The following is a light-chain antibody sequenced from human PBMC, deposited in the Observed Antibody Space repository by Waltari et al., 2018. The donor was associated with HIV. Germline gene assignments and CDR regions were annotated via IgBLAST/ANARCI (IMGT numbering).Light chain of an antibody. V-gene: IGKV3-20*01. CDR2: VAS. CDR3: QQYGSSPPVT. J-gene: IGKJ5*01. CDR1: QSVSSSY. Sequence: EIVLTQSPGTLSLSPGERATLSCRASQSVSSSYLAWYQKKPGQAPRLLSYVASSRATGIPDRFSGSGSGTDFTLTISRLEPEDFAVYYCQQYGSSPPVTFGQGTRLEIK.